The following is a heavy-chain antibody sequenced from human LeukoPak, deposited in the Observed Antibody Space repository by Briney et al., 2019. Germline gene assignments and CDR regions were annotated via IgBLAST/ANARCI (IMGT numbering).Heavy chain of an antibody. CDR3: ARGLIAAAAIDY. V-gene: IGHV4-39*07. CDR1: GGSISSSSYY. Sequence: SETLSLTCTVSGGSISSSSYYWGWIRQPPGKGLEWIGSIYYSGSTYYNPSLKSRVTISVDTSKNQFSLKLSSVTAADTAVYYCARGLIAAAAIDYWGQGTLVTVSS. D-gene: IGHD6-13*01. J-gene: IGHJ4*02. CDR2: IYYSGST.